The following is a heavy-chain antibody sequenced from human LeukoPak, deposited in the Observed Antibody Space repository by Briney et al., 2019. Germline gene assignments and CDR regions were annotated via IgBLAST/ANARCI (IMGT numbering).Heavy chain of an antibody. V-gene: IGHV4-59*08. CDR2: IYYSGST. CDR1: GGSISNYY. D-gene: IGHD2-21*02. J-gene: IGHJ4*02. CDR3: ARGGYCGGDCYFYY. Sequence: SETLSLTCTVSGGSISNYYWSWIRQSPGKGLECIGYIYYSGSTNYNPPLKSRVSISVDTSKNQFSLKLSSVTAADTAVYYCARGGYCGGDCYFYYWGQGTLVTVSS.